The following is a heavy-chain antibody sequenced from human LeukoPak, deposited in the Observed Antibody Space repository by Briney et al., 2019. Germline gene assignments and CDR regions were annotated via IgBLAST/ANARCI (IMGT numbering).Heavy chain of an antibody. CDR3: ARGQGVVVSAY. CDR2: IYYSGST. Sequence: PSETLSLTCTVSGGSISSSSYYWGWIRQPPGKGLEWIGSIYYSGSTYYNPSLKSRVTISVDTSKNQFSLKLSSVTAADTAVYYCARGQGVVVSAYWGQGTLVTVSS. D-gene: IGHD2-15*01. CDR1: GGSISSSSYY. J-gene: IGHJ4*02. V-gene: IGHV4-39*07.